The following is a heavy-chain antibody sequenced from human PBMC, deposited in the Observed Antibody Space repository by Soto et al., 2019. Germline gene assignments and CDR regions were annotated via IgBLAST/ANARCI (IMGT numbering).Heavy chain of an antibody. Sequence: EVQLVESGGGWVQPGRSLRLSCAASGFTFDVYAMHWVRKAPGKGLEWVSGINYNSGSVGYADSVKGRFTISRDNAKNSLHLQMNSLRAEDTAVYYCAKDISLRGWVYLVVEYWGQGALGTV. CDR3: AKDISLRGWVYLVVEY. CDR2: INYNSGSV. J-gene: IGHJ4*02. D-gene: IGHD6-13*01. CDR1: GFTFDVYA. V-gene: IGHV3-9*01.